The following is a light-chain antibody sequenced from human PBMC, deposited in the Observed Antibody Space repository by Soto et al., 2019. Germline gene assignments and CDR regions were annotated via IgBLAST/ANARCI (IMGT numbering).Light chain of an antibody. V-gene: IGKV1-17*01. Sequence: DIQMTQSPSSLSASVGDRVTITCRASQGIRNDLTWSQQKPGKAPKRLIYGAASLQSGVPSRFSGSGSGTEFTLTISSLQPEDFTTYYCLQHHSYPFTFGPGTKVDFK. CDR3: LQHHSYPFT. CDR2: GAA. J-gene: IGKJ3*01. CDR1: QGIRND.